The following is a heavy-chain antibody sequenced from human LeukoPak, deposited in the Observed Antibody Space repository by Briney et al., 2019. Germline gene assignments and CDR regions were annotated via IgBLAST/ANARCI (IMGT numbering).Heavy chain of an antibody. CDR1: GGSISNGGYY. D-gene: IGHD2-2*01. Sequence: PSETLSLTCTVSGGSISNGGYYWTWIRQPPGKGLEWIGYIYHSGSPFYNPSLKSRVTISVDTSKSQFSLTLNSVTAADTAVYYCASLPYCSRNTCRRDHWGQGTLITVSS. CDR2: IYHSGSP. J-gene: IGHJ4*02. CDR3: ASLPYCSRNTCRRDH. V-gene: IGHV4-30-2*01.